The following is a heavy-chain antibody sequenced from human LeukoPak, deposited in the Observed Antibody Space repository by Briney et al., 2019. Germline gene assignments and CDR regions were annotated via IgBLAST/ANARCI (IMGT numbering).Heavy chain of an antibody. CDR3: ARTYYDILTGPQDYYYGMDV. D-gene: IGHD3-9*01. CDR2: MNPNSDNT. Sequence: ASVKVSCKASGYTFTSYDINWVRQATGQGLEWMGWMNPNSDNTGYAQKFQGRVTMTRNTSISTAYMELSSLRSEDTAVYYCARTYYDILTGPQDYYYGMDVWGQGTTVTVSS. V-gene: IGHV1-8*01. CDR1: GYTFTSYD. J-gene: IGHJ6*02.